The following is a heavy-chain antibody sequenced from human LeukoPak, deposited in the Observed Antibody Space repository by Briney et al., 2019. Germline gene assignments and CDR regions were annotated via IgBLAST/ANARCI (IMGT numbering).Heavy chain of an antibody. D-gene: IGHD3-22*01. J-gene: IGHJ4*02. CDR1: VNTLTELS. Sequence: ASVKVSCKVSVNTLTELSMHGVRQARGKGLEGMGGFHSEDGETIYAQKFEGRVTMTRNTSISTAHMELSSVSSEDTAVYYCARAREYYYDSSGYGYWGQGTLVTVSS. V-gene: IGHV1-24*01. CDR2: FHSEDGET. CDR3: ARAREYYYDSSGYGY.